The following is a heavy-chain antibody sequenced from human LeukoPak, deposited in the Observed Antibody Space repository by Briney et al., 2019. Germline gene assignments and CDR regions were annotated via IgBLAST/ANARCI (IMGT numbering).Heavy chain of an antibody. CDR3: ARGRGTIFGVVISDWFDP. CDR1: GYTFTSYD. CDR2: KNPNSGNT. J-gene: IGHJ5*02. Sequence: GASVKVSCKASGYTFTSYDINWVRQATGQGLEWMGWKNPNSGNTGYAQKFQGRVTMTRNTSISTAYMELSSLRSEDTAVYYCARGRGTIFGVVISDWFDPWGQGTLVTVSS. D-gene: IGHD3-3*01. V-gene: IGHV1-8*01.